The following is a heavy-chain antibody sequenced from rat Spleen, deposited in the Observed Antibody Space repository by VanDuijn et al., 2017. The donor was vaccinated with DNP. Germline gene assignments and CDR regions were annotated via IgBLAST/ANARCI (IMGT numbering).Heavy chain of an antibody. Sequence: EVQLVETGGGLVQPGRSLKLSCVASGFTFNTYWMFWVRQAPGKGLEWVASINPDGTNTYYLDSVKGRFTISRDNAENTVYLQMDSLRSEDTATYYCATEDYGYPFAYWGQGVMVTVSS. J-gene: IGHJ2*01. CDR2: INPDGTNT. D-gene: IGHD1-6*01. CDR1: GFTFNTYW. V-gene: IGHV5-58*01. CDR3: ATEDYGYPFAY.